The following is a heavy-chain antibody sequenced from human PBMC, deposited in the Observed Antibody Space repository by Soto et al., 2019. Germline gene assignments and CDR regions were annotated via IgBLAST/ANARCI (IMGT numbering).Heavy chain of an antibody. CDR3: ARDLLVCYCTNGVCYRYNWFDP. CDR2: IYYSGST. CDR1: GGSISSYY. Sequence: PSETLSLTCTVSGGSISSYYWSWIRQPPGKGLEWIGYIYYSGSTNYNPSLKSRVTISVDTSKNQFSLKLSSVTAADTAVYYCARDLLVCYCTNGVCYRYNWFDPWCQGTLVTVSS. D-gene: IGHD2-8*01. V-gene: IGHV4-59*01. J-gene: IGHJ5*02.